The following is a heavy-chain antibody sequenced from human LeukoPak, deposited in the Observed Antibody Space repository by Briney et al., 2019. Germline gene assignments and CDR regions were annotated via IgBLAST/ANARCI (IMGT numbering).Heavy chain of an antibody. J-gene: IGHJ4*02. V-gene: IGHV1-69*04. D-gene: IGHD4-23*01. CDR3: ARGYGGRVSFDY. CDR2: IIPILGIA. CDR1: GGTFSSYA. Sequence: GASVKVSCKASGGTFSSYAINWVRQAPGQGLEWMGRIIPILGIANYAQKFQGRVTITADKSTSTAYMELSSLRSEDTAVYYCARGYGGRVSFDYWGQGTLVTVSS.